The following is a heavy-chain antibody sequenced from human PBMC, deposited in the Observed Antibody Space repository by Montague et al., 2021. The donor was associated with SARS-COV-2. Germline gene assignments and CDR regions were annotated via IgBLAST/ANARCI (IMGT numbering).Heavy chain of an antibody. D-gene: IGHD3-3*01. Sequence: SETLSLTCTVSGGSISSSSYYWGWIRQPPGKGLEWIGSIYYSGSTXYNPSLKSRVTISVDTSKNQFSLKLSSVTAADTAVYYCARSPRHYDFWSGYLPGHFDYWGQGTLVTVSS. CDR3: ARSPRHYDFWSGYLPGHFDY. CDR2: IYYSGST. CDR1: GGSISSSSYY. V-gene: IGHV4-39*01. J-gene: IGHJ4*02.